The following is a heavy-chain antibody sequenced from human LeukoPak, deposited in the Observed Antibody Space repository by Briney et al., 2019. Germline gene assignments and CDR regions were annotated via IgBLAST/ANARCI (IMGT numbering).Heavy chain of an antibody. D-gene: IGHD2-2*01. CDR3: ARGHNYCSSTSCFFYFDY. V-gene: IGHV3-33*08. CDR2: LWYDGSKK. J-gene: IGHJ4*02. CDR1: GFTFSSYE. Sequence: GGSLRLSCAASGFTFSSYEMNWVRQAPGKGLEWVAVLWYDGSKKYYADSVKGRLTISRDGSQNTLYLQMNSLRAEDTAVYYCARGHNYCSSTSCFFYFDYWGRGTLVTVSS.